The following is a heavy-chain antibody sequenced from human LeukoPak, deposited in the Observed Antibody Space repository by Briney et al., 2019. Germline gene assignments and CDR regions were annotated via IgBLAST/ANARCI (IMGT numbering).Heavy chain of an antibody. J-gene: IGHJ4*02. Sequence: GGSLRLSCEGSAFIFSGHWMNWVRQTPGKGLEWLANIKQDGSQKYYVDSVKGRFTISRDNAKNSLYLQMNSLGAEDTAVYYCARDRDSNWYPYHDHWSQGTLVSVSS. D-gene: IGHD4-11*01. CDR1: AFIFSGHW. V-gene: IGHV3-7*03. CDR2: IKQDGSQK. CDR3: ARDRDSNWYPYHDH.